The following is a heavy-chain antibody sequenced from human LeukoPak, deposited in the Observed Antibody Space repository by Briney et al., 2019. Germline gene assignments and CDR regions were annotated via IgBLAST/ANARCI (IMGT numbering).Heavy chain of an antibody. Sequence: PGGSLRLSCAASGFTFNNYWMHWVRQVPGKGLVWVSRINSDGSRTNYVDSAKGRFTISRDNAKNTVSLQMNSLGAEDSAVYYCARGNFYSSSGSSPLDCWGQGTLVTVSS. CDR3: ARGNFYSSSGSSPLDC. V-gene: IGHV3-74*01. CDR1: GFTFNNYW. J-gene: IGHJ4*02. D-gene: IGHD3-10*01. CDR2: INSDGSRT.